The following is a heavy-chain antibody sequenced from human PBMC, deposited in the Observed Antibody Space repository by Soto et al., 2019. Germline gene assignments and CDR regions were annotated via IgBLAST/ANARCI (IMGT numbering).Heavy chain of an antibody. CDR1: GFIFSDYA. V-gene: IGHV3-23*01. CDR3: AAPQYQLMSDYYYGMDV. Sequence: GGSLRLSCAASGFIFSDYAMTWVRQAPGKGLEWVSSITLSGSTTYYVDSVKGRFTISRDNSKKMSYLQMNSLRAEDTAVYYCAAPQYQLMSDYYYGMDVWGRGTTVTVSS. D-gene: IGHD1-1*01. CDR2: ITLSGSTT. J-gene: IGHJ6*02.